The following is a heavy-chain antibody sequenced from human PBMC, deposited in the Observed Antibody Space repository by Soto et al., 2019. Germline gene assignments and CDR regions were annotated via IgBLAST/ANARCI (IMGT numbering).Heavy chain of an antibody. D-gene: IGHD6-6*01. Sequence: ASVKVSCKASGGTFSSYAISWVRQAPGQGLEWMGGIIPIFGTANYAQRFQGRVTITADESTSTAYMELSSLRSEDTAVYYCATSIAARRLDLFDPWGQGSLVTAPQ. CDR2: IIPIFGTA. J-gene: IGHJ5*02. V-gene: IGHV1-69*13. CDR3: ATSIAARRLDLFDP. CDR1: GGTFSSYA.